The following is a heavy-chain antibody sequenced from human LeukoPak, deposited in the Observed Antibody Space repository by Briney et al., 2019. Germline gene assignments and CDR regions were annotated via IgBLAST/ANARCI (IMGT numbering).Heavy chain of an antibody. CDR1: GGSISSYY. D-gene: IGHD1-26*01. J-gene: IGHJ5*02. Sequence: SETLSLTCTVSGGSISSYYWSWIRQPPGKGLEWIGYIYYSGSTNYNPSLKSRVTISVDTSKNQFSLKLSSVTAADTAVYYCARDGIRSRTGWFDPWGQGTLVTVSS. CDR2: IYYSGST. V-gene: IGHV4-59*01. CDR3: ARDGIRSRTGWFDP.